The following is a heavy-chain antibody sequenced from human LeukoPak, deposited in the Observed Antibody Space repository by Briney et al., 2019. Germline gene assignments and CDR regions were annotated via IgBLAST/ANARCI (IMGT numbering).Heavy chain of an antibody. D-gene: IGHD2-8*01. J-gene: IGHJ5*02. Sequence: RGSLRLSCAASGFTVNSNYWSSVRQAPGKGLEWVSVIYSGGTTYYADSVKRRFTFSRDNSKNMLHLQMNSLRAEDTAVCYCARGFNGGFDPWGQGTMVIVSS. CDR2: IYSGGTT. CDR1: GFTVNSNY. CDR3: ARGFNGGFDP. V-gene: IGHV3-53*01.